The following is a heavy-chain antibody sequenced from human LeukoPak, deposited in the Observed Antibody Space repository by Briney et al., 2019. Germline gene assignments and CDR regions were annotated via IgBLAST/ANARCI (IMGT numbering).Heavy chain of an antibody. Sequence: SETLCLTCTVSGGSISSYYWSWIRQPPGKGLEWIGYIYYSGSTNYNPSLKSRVTISVDTSKNQFSLKLSSVTAADTAVYYCASSVTMDAFDIWGQGTMVTVSS. CDR2: IYYSGST. V-gene: IGHV4-59*01. CDR1: GGSISSYY. J-gene: IGHJ3*02. CDR3: ASSVTMDAFDI. D-gene: IGHD4-17*01.